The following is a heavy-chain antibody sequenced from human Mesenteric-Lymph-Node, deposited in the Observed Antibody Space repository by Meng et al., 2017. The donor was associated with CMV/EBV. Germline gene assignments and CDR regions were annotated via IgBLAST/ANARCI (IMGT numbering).Heavy chain of an antibody. CDR3: ARAPIFRVLDS. CDR2: ISSRGITI. Sequence: GGSLRLSCAASGFIFNSYEMNWVRQAPGKGLEWVSYISSRGITIHYADSVKGRFTISRDNAKSSLFLQMNSLRVEDTAVYYCARAPIFRVLDSWGQGTLVTVSS. D-gene: IGHD3-10*01. V-gene: IGHV3-48*03. CDR1: GFIFNSYE. J-gene: IGHJ4*02.